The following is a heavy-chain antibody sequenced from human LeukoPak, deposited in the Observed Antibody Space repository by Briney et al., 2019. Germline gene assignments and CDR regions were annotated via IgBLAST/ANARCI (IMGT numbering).Heavy chain of an antibody. V-gene: IGHV3-23*01. CDR3: AKVRYDSSGYQSPYFDY. CDR1: GFTFSSYA. CDR2: ISGSGGST. D-gene: IGHD3-22*01. Sequence: GGSLRLSCAASGFTFSSYAMSWVRQAPGKGLEWVSAISGSGGSTYFADSVKGRFTISRDNSKNTLYLQMNSLRAEDSAVYYCAKVRYDSSGYQSPYFDYWGQGTLVTVSS. J-gene: IGHJ4*02.